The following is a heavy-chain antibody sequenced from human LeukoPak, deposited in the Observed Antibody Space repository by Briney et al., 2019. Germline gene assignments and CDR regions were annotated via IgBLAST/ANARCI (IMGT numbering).Heavy chain of an antibody. Sequence: SETLSLTCTVSGGSISSYYWSWIRQPPGKGLEWIGYIYCSGSTNYNPSLKSRVTISVDTSKNQFSLKLSSVTAADTAVYYCARVRTIFGVVTQLFDYWGQGTLVTVSS. CDR2: IYCSGST. V-gene: IGHV4-59*01. CDR3: ARVRTIFGVVTQLFDY. J-gene: IGHJ4*02. D-gene: IGHD3-3*01. CDR1: GGSISSYY.